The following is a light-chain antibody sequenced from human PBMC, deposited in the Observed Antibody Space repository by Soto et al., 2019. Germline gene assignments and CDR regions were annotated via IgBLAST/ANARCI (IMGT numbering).Light chain of an antibody. CDR3: QQYNSYWT. CDR2: KAS. J-gene: IGKJ1*01. V-gene: IGKV1-5*03. CDR1: QTISSW. Sequence: DIQMTQSPSTLSGSVGDRVTITCRVSQTISSWLAWYQQTPGKAPKLLIYKASTLKSGVPSRFSGSGSGTEFTLTISSLQPDDFATYYCQQYNSYWTFGQGTKVDIK.